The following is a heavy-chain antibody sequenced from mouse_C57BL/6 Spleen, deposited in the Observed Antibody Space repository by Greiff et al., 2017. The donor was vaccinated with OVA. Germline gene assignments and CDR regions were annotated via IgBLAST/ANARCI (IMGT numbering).Heavy chain of an antibody. CDR2: IAPETGGT. D-gene: IGHD2-2*01. CDR1: GYTFTDYE. Sequence: QVHVKQSGAELVRPGASVTLSCKASGYTFTDYEMHWVKQTPVHGLEWIGAIAPETGGTAYNQKFKGKAILTADKSSSTDYMGLRSLTSEDSAVYYCTRGGLPFAYWGQGTLVTVSA. J-gene: IGHJ3*01. V-gene: IGHV1-15*01. CDR3: TRGGLPFAY.